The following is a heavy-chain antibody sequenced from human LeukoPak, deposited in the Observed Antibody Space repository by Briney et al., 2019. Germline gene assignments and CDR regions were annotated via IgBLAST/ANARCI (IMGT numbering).Heavy chain of an antibody. J-gene: IGHJ1*01. CDR1: GFTFDDYA. V-gene: IGHV3-9*01. CDR3: AKDIVGATSGFQH. Sequence: GGSLRLSCAASGFTFDDYAMHWVRQAPGKGPEWVSGISWNSGSIGYADSVKGRFTISRDNAKNSLYLQMNSLRAEDTALYYCAKDIVGATSGFQHWGQGTLVTVSS. CDR2: ISWNSGSI. D-gene: IGHD1-26*01.